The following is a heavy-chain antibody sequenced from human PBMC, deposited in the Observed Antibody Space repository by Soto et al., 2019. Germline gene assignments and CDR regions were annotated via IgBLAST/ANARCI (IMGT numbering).Heavy chain of an antibody. D-gene: IGHD3-9*01. CDR1: VESFSGHY. Sequence: SETLSLTCAVYVESFSGHYWTWVRQSPGKGLEWIGEINHAGSANYNPSLKSRSIISIDTSKNQFSLNLTSVTAADSAVYFCARGLPNYFGLHWFDPWGQGVLVTVSS. CDR3: ARGLPNYFGLHWFDP. CDR2: INHAGSA. J-gene: IGHJ5*02. V-gene: IGHV4-34*01.